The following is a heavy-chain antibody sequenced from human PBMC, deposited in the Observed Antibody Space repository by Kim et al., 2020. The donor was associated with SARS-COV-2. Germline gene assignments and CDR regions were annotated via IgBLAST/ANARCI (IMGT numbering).Heavy chain of an antibody. CDR1: GGSISSYY. Sequence: SETLSLTCTVSGGSISSYYWSWIRQSPGKGLEWIGYIYNSGTTNYNPSLKSRVTISVDTSKNQFSLKLSSVTAADTAVYYCARDDGYYERFDYWGQGTLVTVSS. D-gene: IGHD3-22*01. J-gene: IGHJ4*02. V-gene: IGHV4-59*01. CDR2: IYNSGTT. CDR3: ARDDGYYERFDY.